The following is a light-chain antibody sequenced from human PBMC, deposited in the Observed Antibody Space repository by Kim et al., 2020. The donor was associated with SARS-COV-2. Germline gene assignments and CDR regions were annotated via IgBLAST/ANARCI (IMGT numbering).Light chain of an antibody. V-gene: IGKV3-20*01. Sequence: EIVLTQSPGTLSLSPGERATLSCRASQSVSSSYLSWYQQKPDEAPRLIIYGASSRTTGIPDRFSGSGSGTDFTLTISRLDPEDFAVYYWQQYGSSTKTFGQGTKVDIK. J-gene: IGKJ1*01. CDR2: GAS. CDR3: QQYGSSTKT. CDR1: QSVSSSY.